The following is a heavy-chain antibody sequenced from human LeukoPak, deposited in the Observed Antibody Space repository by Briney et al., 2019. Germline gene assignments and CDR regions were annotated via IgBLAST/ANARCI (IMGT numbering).Heavy chain of an antibody. D-gene: IGHD3-22*01. Sequence: PGGSLRFSCTASRFYFSTYDMNWVRQVPGKGLEWVSYIDSSASTTYYAGSVQGRFTISRDNAKNSLYLQMNSLRAEDTAVYYCARAADSSGYFFDYWGQGTLVTVSS. V-gene: IGHV3-48*04. CDR2: IDSSASTT. J-gene: IGHJ4*02. CDR3: ARAADSSGYFFDY. CDR1: RFYFSTYD.